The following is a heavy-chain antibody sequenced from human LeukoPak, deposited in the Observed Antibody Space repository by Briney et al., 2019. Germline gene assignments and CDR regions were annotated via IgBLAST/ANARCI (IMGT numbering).Heavy chain of an antibody. V-gene: IGHV1-24*01. D-gene: IGHD3-9*01. Sequence: GASVKVSCKVSGYTLTELSMHWVRQAPGKGLEWMGGFDPEDGETIYAQKFQGRVTMTEDTSTDTAYMELSSLRSEDTAVYYCATDPPNHDILTGMGYWGQGTLVTVSS. CDR3: ATDPPNHDILTGMGY. CDR1: GYTLTELS. J-gene: IGHJ4*02. CDR2: FDPEDGET.